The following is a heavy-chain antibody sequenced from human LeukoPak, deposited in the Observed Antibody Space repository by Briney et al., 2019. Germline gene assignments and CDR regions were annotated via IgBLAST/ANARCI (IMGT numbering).Heavy chain of an antibody. CDR2: ISGNGNTR. Sequence: GGSLRLSCAASGFTFSSYWMHWVRQAPGKGLVWVSRISGNGNTRNYADSVKGRFTISRDNAESTLYLQMNSLRADDTAVYFCVRGNTGYGNFDYWGQGILVTVSS. J-gene: IGHJ4*02. D-gene: IGHD5-12*01. V-gene: IGHV3-74*01. CDR1: GFTFSSYW. CDR3: VRGNTGYGNFDY.